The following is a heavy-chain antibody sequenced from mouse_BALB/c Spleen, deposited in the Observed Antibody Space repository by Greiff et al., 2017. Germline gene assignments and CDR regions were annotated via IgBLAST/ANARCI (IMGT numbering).Heavy chain of an antibody. CDR1: GFNIKDYY. Sequence: EVQLQQSGAELVRPGALVKLSCKASGFNIKDYYMHWVKQRPEQGLEWIGWIDPENGNTIYDPKFQGKASITADTSSNTAYLQLSSLTSEDTAVYYCARDRSMSYFDYWGQGTTLTVSS. CDR2: IDPENGNT. CDR3: ARDRSMSYFDY. J-gene: IGHJ2*01. V-gene: IGHV14-1*02.